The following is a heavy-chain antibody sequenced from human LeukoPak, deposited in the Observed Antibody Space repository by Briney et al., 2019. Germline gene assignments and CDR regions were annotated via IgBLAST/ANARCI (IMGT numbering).Heavy chain of an antibody. CDR1: GFTFSSYG. J-gene: IGHJ4*02. V-gene: IGHV3-7*01. D-gene: IGHD2-2*01. Sequence: GGSLRLSCAASGFTFSSYGMHWVRQAPGKGLEWVANINQDGSIRYYVGSVQGRFTISRDNAKNSLYLQMYSLRAEDTAVYYCARTNAWHPGDYWGQGTLVTVSS. CDR2: INQDGSIR. CDR3: ARTNAWHPGDY.